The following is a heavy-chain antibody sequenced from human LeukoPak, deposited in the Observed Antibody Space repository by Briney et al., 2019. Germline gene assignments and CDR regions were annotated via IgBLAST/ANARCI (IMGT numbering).Heavy chain of an antibody. D-gene: IGHD3-3*01. Sequence: ASVKVSCKASGYTFTSYDINWVRQATGQGLEWMGWMNPNSGNTGYAQKFQGRVTITRNTSISTAYMELSSLRSEDTAVYYCAGASIFHYYYYYMDVWGKGTTVTVSS. CDR2: MNPNSGNT. CDR1: GYTFTSYD. J-gene: IGHJ6*03. CDR3: AGASIFHYYYYYMDV. V-gene: IGHV1-8*03.